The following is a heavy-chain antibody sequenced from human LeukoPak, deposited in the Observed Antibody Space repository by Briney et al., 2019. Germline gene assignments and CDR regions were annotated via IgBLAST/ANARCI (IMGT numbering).Heavy chain of an antibody. CDR3: ARAPGRDSSSWYAAARYYFDY. Sequence: GASVKVSCKASGYTFTSYGISWARQAPGQGLEWMGWISAYNGNTNYAQKLQGRVTMTTDTSTSTAYMELRSLRSDDTAVYYCARAPGRDSSSWYAAARYYFDYWGQGTLVTVSS. CDR1: GYTFTSYG. CDR2: ISAYNGNT. V-gene: IGHV1-18*01. D-gene: IGHD6-13*01. J-gene: IGHJ4*02.